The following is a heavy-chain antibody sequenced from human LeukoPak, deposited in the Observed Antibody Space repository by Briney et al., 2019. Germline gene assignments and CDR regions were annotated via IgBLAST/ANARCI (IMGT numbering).Heavy chain of an antibody. CDR3: TRDRGAYNLYDY. J-gene: IGHJ4*02. D-gene: IGHD1-1*01. CDR2: IRCKAYGETA. V-gene: IGHV3-49*03. Sequence: SGGSLRLSCTASGFTFGDYAMSWIRQAPGKGLEWVGFIRCKAYGETADYAASVKGRFTISRDDSKAIAYLQMNSLKTEDTAVYHCTRDRGAYNLYDYWGQGTLVTVSS. CDR1: GFTFGDYA.